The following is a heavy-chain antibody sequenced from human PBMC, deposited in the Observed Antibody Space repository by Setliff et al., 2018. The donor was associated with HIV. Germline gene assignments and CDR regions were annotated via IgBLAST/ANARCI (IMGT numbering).Heavy chain of an antibody. V-gene: IGHV1-69*10. Sequence: ASVKVSCKASGGTFSSYAISWVRQAPGQGLEWMGGIIPILGIANYAQKFQGRVTITADKSTSTAYMELSSLRSEDTAVYYCARGWLGALTAGVLDYWGQGTLVTVSS. J-gene: IGHJ4*02. CDR3: ARGWLGALTAGVLDY. CDR2: IIPILGIA. D-gene: IGHD1-26*01. CDR1: GGTFSSYA.